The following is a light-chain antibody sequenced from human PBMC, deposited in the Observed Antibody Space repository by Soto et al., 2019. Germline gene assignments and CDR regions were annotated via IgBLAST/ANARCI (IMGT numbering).Light chain of an antibody. CDR2: DTS. CDR1: QSISRY. J-gene: IGKJ1*01. V-gene: IGKV3-11*01. Sequence: EIVLTQSPATLSLSPGERATLSCRASQSISRYLAWYQHKAGKAPRILIYDTSNSATGIPATFSGSGSGTDFTLTSGSLEPEDFAVYYCQQRADWPWTLGQGTKVEVK. CDR3: QQRADWPWT.